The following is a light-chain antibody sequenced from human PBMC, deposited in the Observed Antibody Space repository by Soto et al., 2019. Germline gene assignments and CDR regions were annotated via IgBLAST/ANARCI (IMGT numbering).Light chain of an antibody. J-gene: IGKJ1*01. CDR2: ATS. CDR3: LQFGSSPS. CDR1: QSVSSN. V-gene: IGKV3-20*01. Sequence: EVVLTQSPGTLSLSRGERATLSCRASQSVSSNLAWFQQKPGQAPRLLIYATSSRATGIPDRFSGSGSGRDFTLTITRLEPEDFALYHCLQFGSSPSFGQGTKVDIK.